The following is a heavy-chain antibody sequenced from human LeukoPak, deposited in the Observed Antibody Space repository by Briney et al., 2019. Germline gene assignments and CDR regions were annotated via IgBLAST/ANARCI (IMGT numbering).Heavy chain of an antibody. J-gene: IGHJ6*03. CDR2: INSDGSST. Sequence: GGSLRLSCAASGFTFSSYWMHWVRQAPGKGLVWVSRINSDGSSTSYADSVKGRFTISRDNAKNTLYLQMNSLRADDTAVYYCARAQPAYYDFWSGYYYYYYMDVWGKGTTVTVSS. CDR3: ARAQPAYYDFWSGYYYYYYMDV. V-gene: IGHV3-74*01. CDR1: GFTFSSYW. D-gene: IGHD3-3*01.